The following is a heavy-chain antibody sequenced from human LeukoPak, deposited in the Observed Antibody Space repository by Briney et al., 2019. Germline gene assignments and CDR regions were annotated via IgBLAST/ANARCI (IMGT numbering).Heavy chain of an antibody. CDR1: GDSISTSNSY. CDR3: ARQTGVGLFILP. CDR2: IYYSGNT. D-gene: IGHD3-3*01. Sequence: SEPLSLTCAVSGDSISTSNSYWGWIRRPPGKGLEWVGSIYYSGNTYYNPSLKSRVTISVDTSKNQFSMKLTSVTAADTAVDYGARQTGVGLFILPGGRGTLVTVSS. V-gene: IGHV4-39*01. J-gene: IGHJ4*02.